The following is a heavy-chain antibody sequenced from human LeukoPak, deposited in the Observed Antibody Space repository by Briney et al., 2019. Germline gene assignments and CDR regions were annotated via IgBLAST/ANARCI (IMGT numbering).Heavy chain of an antibody. V-gene: IGHV3-30*18. J-gene: IGHJ4*02. CDR2: ISYDGSNK. D-gene: IGHD3-3*01. CDR3: AKEGPFSAIFGVVIRAFDY. CDR1: GFTFSSYG. Sequence: GGSLRLSCAASGFTFSSYGMHWVRQAPGKGLEWVAVISYDGSNKYYADSVKGRFTISRDNSKNTLYLQMNGLRAEDTAVYYCAKEGPFSAIFGVVIRAFDYWGQGTLVTVSS.